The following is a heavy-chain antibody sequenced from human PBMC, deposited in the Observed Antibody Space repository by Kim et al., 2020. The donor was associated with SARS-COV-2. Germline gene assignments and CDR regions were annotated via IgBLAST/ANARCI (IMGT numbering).Heavy chain of an antibody. CDR1: GFTFSSYA. CDR3: ARELSCGGDCYPVIGYYYGMDV. CDR2: ISYDGSNK. J-gene: IGHJ6*02. Sequence: GGSLRLSCAASGFTFSSYAMHWVRQAPGKGLEWVAVISYDGSNKYYADSVKGRFTISRDNSKNTLYLQMNSLRAEDTAVYYCARELSCGGDCYPVIGYYYGMDVWGQGTTVTVSS. D-gene: IGHD2-21*02. V-gene: IGHV3-30*04.